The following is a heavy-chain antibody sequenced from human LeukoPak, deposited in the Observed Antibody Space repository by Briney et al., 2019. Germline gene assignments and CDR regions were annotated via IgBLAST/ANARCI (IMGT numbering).Heavy chain of an antibody. V-gene: IGHV1-8*01. J-gene: IGHJ4*02. D-gene: IGHD1-26*01. CDR2: MNPNSGNT. Sequence: ASVKVSCKASGYTFTNYDINWVRQATGQGLEWMGWMNPNSGNTGSAQEFQGRVSMTRNTSISTAYMELSSLRSEDTAVYYCAKGGVGVTPEFDYWGQGTLVTVSS. CDR3: AKGGVGVTPEFDY. CDR1: GYTFTNYD.